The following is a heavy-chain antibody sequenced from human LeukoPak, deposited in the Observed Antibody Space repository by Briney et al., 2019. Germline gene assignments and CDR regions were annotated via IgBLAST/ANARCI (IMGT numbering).Heavy chain of an antibody. CDR2: IIPILGIA. CDR3: ARDRTPDAFDI. J-gene: IGHJ3*02. CDR1: GYTFTSYG. Sequence: ASVKVSCKASGYTFTSYGISWVRQAPGQGLEWMGRIIPILGIANYAQKFQGRVTITADKSTSTAYMELSSLRSEDTAVYYCARDRTPDAFDIWGQGTMVTVSS. D-gene: IGHD1-14*01. V-gene: IGHV1-69*04.